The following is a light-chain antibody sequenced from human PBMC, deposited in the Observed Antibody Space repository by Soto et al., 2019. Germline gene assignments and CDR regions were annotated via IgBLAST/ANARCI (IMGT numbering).Light chain of an antibody. J-gene: IGKJ1*01. CDR3: QQRSNWPRT. Sequence: EIVLTQSPATLSLSPGERATLSCRASQSVSSYLAWYQQKPGQAPRLLIYDASNRATGIPAWFSGGGSTTDFTLTISSVEHEDFAVYYCQQRSNWPRTFGQGTKVEIK. CDR2: DAS. V-gene: IGKV3-11*01. CDR1: QSVSSY.